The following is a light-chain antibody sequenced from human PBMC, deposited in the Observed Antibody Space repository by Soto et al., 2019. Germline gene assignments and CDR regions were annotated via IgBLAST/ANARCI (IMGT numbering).Light chain of an antibody. CDR3: SSYAGNNNVM. CDR2: DNN. CDR1: SSNIGAGYD. J-gene: IGLJ3*02. Sequence: QSVLTQPPSVSGAPGQRVTLSCTGSSSNIGAGYDVHWYQHLPGKAPKLLIYDNNNRPSGVPDRFSGSKSGSTASLTVSGLQAEDEADYYCSSYAGNNNVMFGGGTKLTVL. V-gene: IGLV1-40*01.